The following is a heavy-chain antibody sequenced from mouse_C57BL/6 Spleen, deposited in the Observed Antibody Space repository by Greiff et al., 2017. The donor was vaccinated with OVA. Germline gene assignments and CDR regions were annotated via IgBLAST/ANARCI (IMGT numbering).Heavy chain of an antibody. CDR2: INPSSGYT. CDR3: ASSYCNFYAMDY. J-gene: IGHJ4*01. CDR1: GYTFTSYT. D-gene: IGHD2-1*01. Sequence: QVQLKQSGAELARPGASVKMSCKASGYTFTSYTMHWVKQRPGQGLEWIGYINPSSGYTKYNQKCKDKATLTADTASSTAYMQLSSLTSESSAVYYCASSYCNFYAMDYWGQGTSVTVSS. V-gene: IGHV1-4*01.